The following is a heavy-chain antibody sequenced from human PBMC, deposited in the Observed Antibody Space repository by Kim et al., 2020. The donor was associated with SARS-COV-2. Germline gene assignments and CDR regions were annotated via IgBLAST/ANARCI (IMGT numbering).Heavy chain of an antibody. V-gene: IGHV3-66*01. J-gene: IGHJ5*02. CDR1: GFTVSNNY. CDR3: ARDYGTT. Sequence: GGSLRLSCAVSGFTVSNNYMSWVRQAPGRGLEWVSVIHSVGSTYYADSVKGRCTIYRDNSKNTLNLQMNSRRAEDTAVYYCARDYGTTWGQGTLVTVSS. D-gene: IGHD1-7*01. CDR2: IHSVGST.